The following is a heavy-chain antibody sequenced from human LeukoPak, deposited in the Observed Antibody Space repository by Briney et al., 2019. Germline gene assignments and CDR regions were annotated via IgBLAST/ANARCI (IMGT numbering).Heavy chain of an antibody. CDR1: GFTFSSYA. CDR3: ARGEGTAMVPYYFDY. CDR2: ISGRGGST. D-gene: IGHD5-18*01. J-gene: IGHJ4*02. Sequence: GGSLRLSCAASGFTFSSYAMSWARQAQGKGLEWVSAISGRGGSTYYADAVKGRFTISRDNSKNTLYLQMNSLRAEDTAVYYCARGEGTAMVPYYFDYWGQGTLVTVSS. V-gene: IGHV3-23*01.